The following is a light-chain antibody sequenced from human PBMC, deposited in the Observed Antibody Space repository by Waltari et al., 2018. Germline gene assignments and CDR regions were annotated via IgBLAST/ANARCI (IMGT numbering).Light chain of an antibody. V-gene: IGKV4-1*01. CDR2: DAS. J-gene: IGKJ4*01. Sequence: DIVMTQSPDSLAVSLGERATINCKSSQRVLYSSNNKNYLAWYQQKPGQTPKLLIYDASKRATDIPARFSGSGSGADFTLTISSLEPEDFAVYYCQQRSHWPLTFGGGTKVEIK. CDR1: QRVLYSSNNKNY. CDR3: QQRSHWPLT.